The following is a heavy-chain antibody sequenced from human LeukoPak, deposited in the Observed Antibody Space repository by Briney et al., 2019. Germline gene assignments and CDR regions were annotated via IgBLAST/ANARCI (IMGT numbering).Heavy chain of an antibody. D-gene: IGHD3-10*01. Sequence: QSGGSLRLSCAASGFTFSSYGMHWVRQAPGKGLEWVAVIWYDGSNKYYADSVKGRFTISRDNSKNTLYLQMNSLRAEDTAVYYCARENNFGSGMDVWGQGTTVTVSS. CDR2: IWYDGSNK. CDR3: ARENNFGSGMDV. J-gene: IGHJ6*02. V-gene: IGHV3-33*01. CDR1: GFTFSSYG.